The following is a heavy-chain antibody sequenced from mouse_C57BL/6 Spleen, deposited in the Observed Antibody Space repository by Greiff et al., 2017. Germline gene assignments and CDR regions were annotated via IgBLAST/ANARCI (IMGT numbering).Heavy chain of an antibody. V-gene: IGHV1-61*01. Sequence: QVQLQQPGAELVRPGSSVKLSCKASGYTFTSYWMDWVKQRPGQGLEWIGNIYPSDSETHYNQKFKDKATLTVDKSSSTAYMQLSSLTSEDSAVYYCAREEYGNYGNVYWGQGTTLTVSS. CDR3: AREEYGNYGNVY. CDR1: GYTFTSYW. J-gene: IGHJ2*01. D-gene: IGHD2-10*02. CDR2: IYPSDSET.